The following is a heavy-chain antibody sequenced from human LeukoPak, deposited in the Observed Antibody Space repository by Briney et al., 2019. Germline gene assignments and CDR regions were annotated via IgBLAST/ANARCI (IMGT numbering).Heavy chain of an antibody. CDR1: GFTFSSYS. J-gene: IGHJ4*02. CDR3: TRDPPRGGY. V-gene: IGHV3-48*01. D-gene: IGHD3-10*01. CDR2: ISSSSSTI. Sequence: GGSLRLSCAASGFTFSSYSMNWVRQAPGKGLEWVSYISSSSSTIYYADSVKGRFTISRDNAKNSLYLQMNSLKTEDTAVYYCTRDPPRGGYWGQGTLVTVSS.